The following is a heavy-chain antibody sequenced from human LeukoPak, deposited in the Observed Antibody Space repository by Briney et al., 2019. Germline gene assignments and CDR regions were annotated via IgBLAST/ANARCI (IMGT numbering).Heavy chain of an antibody. CDR1: GFTFSIYW. J-gene: IGHJ4*02. CDR2: INPGGRSI. Sequence: GGSLRLSCAASGFTFSIYWMHWVRQVPGKGLVWVARINPGGRSITYADSVKGRFTISRDNAKNTLYLQMDSLRAEDTGVYYCARSNQADDYWGQGTLVTVSS. D-gene: IGHD1-14*01. CDR3: ARSNQADDY. V-gene: IGHV3-74*01.